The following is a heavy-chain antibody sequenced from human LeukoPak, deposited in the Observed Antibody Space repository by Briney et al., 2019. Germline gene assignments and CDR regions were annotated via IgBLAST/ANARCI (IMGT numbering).Heavy chain of an antibody. D-gene: IGHD3-16*01. J-gene: IGHJ4*02. CDR3: TTHRGEWVLDY. CDR1: GFTFRNVW. V-gene: IGHV3-15*01. CDR2: IISITGGGTS. Sequence: PGGSLRLSCAASGFTFRNVWMSWVRQAPGKGLEWVGRIISITGGGTSDYPAPVKGRFTISRDDSKNTLYLQMSSLKTEDTAVYYCTTHRGEWVLDYWGQGTLVTVSS.